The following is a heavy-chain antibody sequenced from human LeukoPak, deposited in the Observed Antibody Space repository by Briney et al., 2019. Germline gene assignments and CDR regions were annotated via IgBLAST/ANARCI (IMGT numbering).Heavy chain of an antibody. Sequence: GGSLRLSCAASGFTFSSYWMSWVRQAPGKGLEWVAVISYDGSNKYYADSVKGRFTISRDNSKNTLYLQMNSLRAEDTAVYYCAKEPGSGWYYFDYWGQGTLVTVSS. CDR2: ISYDGSNK. V-gene: IGHV3-30*18. CDR3: AKEPGSGWYYFDY. D-gene: IGHD6-19*01. CDR1: GFTFSSYW. J-gene: IGHJ4*02.